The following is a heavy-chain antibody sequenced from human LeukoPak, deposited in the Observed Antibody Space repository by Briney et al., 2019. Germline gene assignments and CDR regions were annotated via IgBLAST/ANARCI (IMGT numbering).Heavy chain of an antibody. J-gene: IGHJ4*02. D-gene: IGHD3-16*02. Sequence: PSETLSLTCTVSGGSISSGSYYWSWIRQPAGKGLEWIGRIYTSGSTNYNPSLKSRVTISLDTSKNQFSLKLSSVAAADTAVYYCARYSLYDYVWGSYRQTFAFDYWGQGTLVTVSS. V-gene: IGHV4-61*02. CDR2: IYTSGST. CDR1: GGSISSGSYY. CDR3: ARYSLYDYVWGSYRQTFAFDY.